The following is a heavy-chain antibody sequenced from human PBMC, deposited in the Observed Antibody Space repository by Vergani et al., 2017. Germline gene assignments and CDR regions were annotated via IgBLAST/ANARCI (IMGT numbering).Heavy chain of an antibody. V-gene: IGHV3-30*02. Sequence: QVQLVESGGGVVQPGGSLRLSCAASGFDFSDYAIHWVRQAPGKGLEWISFINFDGRTKYYSDSVKGRFTVSRDNSGNTLFLQMSALTTDDTGIYYCAKVWRPSEGWYEAARDYFDHWGQGTLVTVSS. CDR1: GFDFSDYA. CDR2: INFDGRTK. CDR3: AKVWRPSEGWYEAARDYFDH. D-gene: IGHD6-19*01. J-gene: IGHJ4*02.